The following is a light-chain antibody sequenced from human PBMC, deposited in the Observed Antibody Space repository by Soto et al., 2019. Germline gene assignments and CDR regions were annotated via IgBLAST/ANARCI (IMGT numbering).Light chain of an antibody. CDR1: TGAVTSDSY. CDR2: TIR. V-gene: IGLV7-43*01. Sequence: QAVVTQEPSLTVSPGGTVTLTCASSTGAVTSDSYNSWFQQKTGQENRALIYTIRNKNSWTTARFSGSLIRGKDALKLSDVQPEDEAAYFCLLYYDGAHVFGPGTKVTVL. J-gene: IGLJ1*01. CDR3: LLYYDGAHV.